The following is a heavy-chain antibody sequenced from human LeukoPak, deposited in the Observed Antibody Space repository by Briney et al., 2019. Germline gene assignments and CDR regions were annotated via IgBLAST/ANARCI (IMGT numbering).Heavy chain of an antibody. J-gene: IGHJ4*02. CDR2: IIPIFGTA. CDR3: ARAPGDNWNDEDY. Sequence: SVKVSCKASGGTFSSYAIGWVRQAPGQGLEWMGGIIPIFGTANYAQKFQGRVTITADESTSTAYMELSSLRSEDTAVYYCARAPGDNWNDEDYWGQGTLVTVSS. V-gene: IGHV1-69*13. CDR1: GGTFSSYA. D-gene: IGHD1-20*01.